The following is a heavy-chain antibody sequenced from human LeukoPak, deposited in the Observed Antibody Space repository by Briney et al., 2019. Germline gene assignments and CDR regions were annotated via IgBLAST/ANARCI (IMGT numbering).Heavy chain of an antibody. J-gene: IGHJ4*02. V-gene: IGHV3-30*02. CDR3: ARVYYFDY. CDR1: GFIFSSYG. CDR2: IRYDGSNK. Sequence: GGSLRLSCAASGFIFSSYGMYWVRQAPGKGLEGVAFIRYDGSNKYYADSVKGRFTISRDNSKNTLYLQMNSLRAEDTAVYYCARVYYFDYWGQGTLVTVSS.